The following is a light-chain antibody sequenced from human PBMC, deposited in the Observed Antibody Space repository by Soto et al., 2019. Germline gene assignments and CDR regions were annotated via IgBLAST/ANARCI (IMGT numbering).Light chain of an antibody. CDR3: QQLNNYPWT. CDR2: GAS. J-gene: IGKJ1*01. V-gene: IGKV1-9*01. Sequence: DIQLTQSPSSLSASVGDRLTITCRASQDISSYLAWYQQKPGKAPNLVIYGASILQSGVPPRFSGSGSRTAFTLTISSLQPEDFATYYCQQLNNYPWTFGQGTKVEI. CDR1: QDISSY.